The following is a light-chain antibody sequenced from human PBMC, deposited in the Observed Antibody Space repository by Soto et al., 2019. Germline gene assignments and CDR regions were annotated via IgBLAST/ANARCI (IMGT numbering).Light chain of an antibody. CDR3: QQYKNWPPLT. Sequence: ETVMTQSPATLSVSPGERATLSCRASQSVSTNLAWYQQKPGQAPRLLIYGASIRASGIPARFSGSGSGTDFTLTINNLQSEDFAVYFWQQYKNWPPLTFGGGTKVEI. J-gene: IGKJ4*02. CDR2: GAS. V-gene: IGKV3-15*01. CDR1: QSVSTN.